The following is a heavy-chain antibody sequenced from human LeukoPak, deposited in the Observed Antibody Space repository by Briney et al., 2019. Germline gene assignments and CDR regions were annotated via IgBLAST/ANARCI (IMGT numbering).Heavy chain of an antibody. D-gene: IGHD3-9*01. Sequence: SETLSLTCTVSGGSISSYYWSWIRQPPGKGLEWIGYIYYSGSTNYNPSLKSRVTISVDTSKNQFSLKLSSVTAADTAVYYCARLINYDILTGYYTYYFDYRGQGTLVTVSS. V-gene: IGHV4-59*08. CDR3: ARLINYDILTGYYTYYFDY. CDR2: IYYSGST. J-gene: IGHJ4*02. CDR1: GGSISSYY.